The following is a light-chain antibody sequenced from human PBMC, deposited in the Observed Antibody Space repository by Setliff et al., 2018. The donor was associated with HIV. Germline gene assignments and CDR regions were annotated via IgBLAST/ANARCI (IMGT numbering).Light chain of an antibody. CDR2: GVI. V-gene: IGLV2-14*01. Sequence: QSVLTQPASVSGSPGQSITISCTGTSSDVGGYKYVYWYQQHPGKAPKLMIYGVINRPSGVSDRFSGSKSGNTASLTISGLQAEDEAHYYCSSYTSSVTLYVVFGGGTKVTVL. CDR3: SSYTSSVTLYVV. CDR1: SSDVGGYKY. J-gene: IGLJ2*01.